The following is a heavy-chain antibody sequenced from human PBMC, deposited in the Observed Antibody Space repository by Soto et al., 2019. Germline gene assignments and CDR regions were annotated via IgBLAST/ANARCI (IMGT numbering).Heavy chain of an antibody. V-gene: IGHV4-4*02. Sequence: QVQLQESGPGLVKPSGTLSLTCAVSGGAISSINWWSWVRQPPVKGLEWIGEIYHSGSTNYNRSLTSRVTISVDKSKNQFSLKLSSVTAADTAVYYCASLGTTVTTFDYWGQGTLVTVSS. CDR2: IYHSGST. CDR1: GGAISSINW. CDR3: ASLGTTVTTFDY. J-gene: IGHJ4*02. D-gene: IGHD4-4*01.